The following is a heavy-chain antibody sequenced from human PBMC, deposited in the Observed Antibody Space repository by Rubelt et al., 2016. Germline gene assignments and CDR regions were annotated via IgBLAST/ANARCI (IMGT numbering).Heavy chain of an antibody. CDR2: ISSSSDYI. CDR1: GFTFSSYT. V-gene: IGHV3-21*01. CDR3: AECGGTTYDYYYGMDV. Sequence: EVQLVESGGGLVKPGGSLRLSCAASGFTFSSYTMNWVRQAPGKGLEWVSSISSSSDYIYYADSLKGRFTISRDNANNTLSLPGNSLRAEDTAVYYCAECGGTTYDYYYGMDVWGQGTTVTVSS. D-gene: IGHD1-7*01. J-gene: IGHJ6*02.